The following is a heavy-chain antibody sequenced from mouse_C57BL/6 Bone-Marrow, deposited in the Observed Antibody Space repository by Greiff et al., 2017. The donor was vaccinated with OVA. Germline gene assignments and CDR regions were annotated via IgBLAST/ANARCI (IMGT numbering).Heavy chain of an antibody. D-gene: IGHD2-1*01. Sequence: VQLQQSGAELVRPGTSVKVSCKASGYAFTNYLIEWVKQRPGQGLEWIGVINPGSGGTNYNEKFKGKATLTADKSSSTAYMQLSSLTSEDSAVYFCARGIYYGNYYAMDYWGQGTSVTVSS. V-gene: IGHV1-54*01. CDR3: ARGIYYGNYYAMDY. J-gene: IGHJ4*01. CDR1: GYAFTNYL. CDR2: INPGSGGT.